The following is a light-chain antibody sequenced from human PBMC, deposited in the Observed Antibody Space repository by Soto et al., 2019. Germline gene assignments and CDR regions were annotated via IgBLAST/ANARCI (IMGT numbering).Light chain of an antibody. CDR3: QQYDNWPG. V-gene: IGKV3-15*01. CDR1: QSVSSS. CDR2: GAS. Sequence: DIVMTQSPATLSVSTGDGVTLSCMASQSVSSSLACYQQKPGQAPRLLIYGASTRATGLPARFSGSGSGTDFSLIITCLQSEEFAVYYWQQYDNWPGFGPGTK. J-gene: IGKJ3*01.